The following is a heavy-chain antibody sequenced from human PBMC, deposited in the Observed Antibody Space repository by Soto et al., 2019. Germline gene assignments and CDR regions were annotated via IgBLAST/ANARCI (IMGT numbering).Heavy chain of an antibody. V-gene: IGHV1-69*12. D-gene: IGHD6-19*01. J-gene: IGHJ3*02. Sequence: QVQLVQSGAEVKKPGSSVKVSCKASGGTFSSYAISWVRQAPGQGLEWMGGIIPIFGTANYAQKFQGRVRIAADESTGTAYTELSSLRSEDTAVYYCARLIAVAGHGAGFDIWGQGTMVTVSS. CDR2: IIPIFGTA. CDR1: GGTFSSYA. CDR3: ARLIAVAGHGAGFDI.